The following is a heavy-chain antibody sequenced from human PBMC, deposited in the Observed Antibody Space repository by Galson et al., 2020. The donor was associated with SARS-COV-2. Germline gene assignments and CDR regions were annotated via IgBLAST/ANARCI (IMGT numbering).Heavy chain of an antibody. CDR1: GFALSNSA. V-gene: IGHV3-30*04. Sequence: QLGESLKISCAASGFALSNSAMHWVRQAPGKGLEWVAIISYDGTTKYNSDSVKGRFTISRDISNNTRYLQMNSRRPEDTAVYYCARETDDHTISWYDYWGQGARVSGSS. CDR2: ISYDGTTK. CDR3: ARETDDHTISWYDY. J-gene: IGHJ4*02. D-gene: IGHD6-13*01.